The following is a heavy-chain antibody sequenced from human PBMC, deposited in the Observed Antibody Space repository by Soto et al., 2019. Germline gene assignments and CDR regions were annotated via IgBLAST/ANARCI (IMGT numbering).Heavy chain of an antibody. CDR1: GYTFTSYY. V-gene: IGHV1-46*01. CDR2: INPSGGST. CDR3: ARDGRGILLCEESYAWFEH. J-gene: IGHJ5*02. D-gene: IGHD3-10*01. Sequence: QVQLVQSGAEVKKPGASVKVSCKASGYTFTSYYMHWVRQAPGQGLEWMGIINPSGGSTSYGQKYQGRVTMTKDTSTSTVYMELSSLSCEDTAVYSCARDGRGILLCEESYAWFEHWGQGTLVTVSS.